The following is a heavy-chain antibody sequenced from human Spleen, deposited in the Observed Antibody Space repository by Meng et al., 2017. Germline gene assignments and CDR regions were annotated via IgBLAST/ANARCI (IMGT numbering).Heavy chain of an antibody. CDR3: AVVIPGGWFDP. CDR2: INHSGST. Sequence: QVQLQQWGAGLLKPSETLSLTCAVYGGSFSGYYWTWIRQPPGKGLESIGEINHSGSTNYNPSLKSRVTISVDTSKNQFSLNLRSVTATETAVYYCAVVIPGGWFDPWGQGTLVTVSS. J-gene: IGHJ5*02. CDR1: GGSFSGYY. D-gene: IGHD2-2*01. V-gene: IGHV4-34*01.